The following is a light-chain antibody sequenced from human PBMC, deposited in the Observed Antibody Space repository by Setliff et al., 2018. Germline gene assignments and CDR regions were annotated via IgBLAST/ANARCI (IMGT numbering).Light chain of an antibody. CDR2: DVS. CDR3: SSYTSSSTLG. V-gene: IGLV2-14*03. J-gene: IGLJ3*02. Sequence: QSVLTQPASVSGSPGQSITISCTGTSCDVGGYNYVSWYQQHPGKAPKLMIYDVSNRPSGVSNRFSGSKSGNTASLTISGLQAEDEADYYCSSYTSSSTLGFGGGTQLTVL. CDR1: SCDVGGYNY.